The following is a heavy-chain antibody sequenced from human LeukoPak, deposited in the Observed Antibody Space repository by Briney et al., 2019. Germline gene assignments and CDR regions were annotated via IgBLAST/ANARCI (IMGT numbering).Heavy chain of an antibody. CDR1: GHTLTELS. CDR2: LGPEVGKM. V-gene: IGHV1-24*01. CDR3: AAYHLFGSESFLRLGFDS. Sequence: GASVKVSCKVFGHTLTELSMHWVRQAPGKGREWMGGLGPEVGKMFYAQKIQGRVTMTEDTATNTRYMELSSLRIDDAAVYYCAAYHLFGSESFLRLGFDSWGQGTLVTVSS. D-gene: IGHD3-10*01. J-gene: IGHJ4*02.